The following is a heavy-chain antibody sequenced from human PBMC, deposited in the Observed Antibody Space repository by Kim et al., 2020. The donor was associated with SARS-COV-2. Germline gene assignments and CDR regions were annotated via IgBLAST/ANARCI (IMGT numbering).Heavy chain of an antibody. CDR3: ATGGVGTTTGLFDY. D-gene: IGHD1-26*01. V-gene: IGHV4-61*02. CDR2: IYTSGST. Sequence: SETLSLTCTVSGGSISSGSYYCSWIRQPAGKGLEWIGRIYTSGSTNYNPSLKSRVTISIDTSKNQFSLRLSSVTAADTAVYYCATGGVGTTTGLFDYWGQGAPVTVSS. J-gene: IGHJ4*02. CDR1: GGSISSGSYY.